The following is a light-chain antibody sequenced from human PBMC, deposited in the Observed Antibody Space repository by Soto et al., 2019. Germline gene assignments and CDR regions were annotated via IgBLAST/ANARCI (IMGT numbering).Light chain of an antibody. CDR3: QQSYSSPPT. V-gene: IGKV1-39*01. CDR2: AAS. Sequence: DIHMTQSPSSLSASVGDRVTITCRASQSIDSYVNWYQQKSGQAPKLLIYAASSLRSAVPSRFSGTGSGTDFTLTITSLQPEDFASYHCQQSYSSPPTFGQGTKLEIK. CDR1: QSIDSY. J-gene: IGKJ2*01.